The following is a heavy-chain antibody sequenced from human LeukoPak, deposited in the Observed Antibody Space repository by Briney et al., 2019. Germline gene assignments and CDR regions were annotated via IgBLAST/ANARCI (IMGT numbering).Heavy chain of an antibody. CDR2: FDPEDGET. J-gene: IGHJ3*02. D-gene: IGHD3-3*01. V-gene: IGHV1-24*01. CDR3: ATVSEGVVIRDAFDI. Sequence: AASVKVSCKVSGYTLSELSMHWVRQAPGKGLEWMGGFDPEDGETIYAQKFQGRVTMTEDTSTDTAYMELGSLRSEDTAVYYCATVSEGVVIRDAFDIWGQGTMVTVSS. CDR1: GYTLSELS.